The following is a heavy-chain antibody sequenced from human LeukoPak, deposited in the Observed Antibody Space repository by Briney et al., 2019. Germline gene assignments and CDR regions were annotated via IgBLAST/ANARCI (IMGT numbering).Heavy chain of an antibody. CDR2: INHSGST. CDR3: ATRGYDFAFDY. J-gene: IGHJ4*02. D-gene: IGHD3-3*01. V-gene: IGHV4-34*01. CDR1: GGSFSGYY. Sequence: PSETLSLTCAVYGGSFSGYYWSWIRQPPGKGLEWIGEINHSGSTNYNPSLKSRVTISVDTSKNQFSLKLSSVTAADTAVYYCATRGYDFAFDYWGQGTLVTVSS.